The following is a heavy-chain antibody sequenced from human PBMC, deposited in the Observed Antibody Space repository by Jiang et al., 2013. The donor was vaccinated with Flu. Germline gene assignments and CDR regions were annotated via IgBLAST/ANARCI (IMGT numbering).Heavy chain of an antibody. V-gene: IGHV1-8*01. J-gene: IGHJ5*02. Sequence: SGAEVKKPGASVKVSCKASGYTFTSYDINWVRQATGQGLEWMGWMNPNSGNTGYAQKFQGRVTMTRNTSISTAYMELSSLRSEDTAVYYCARGLTYYDFWSGYNWFDPWGQGTLVTVSS. CDR2: MNPNSGNT. CDR1: GYTFTSYD. D-gene: IGHD3-3*01. CDR3: ARGLTYYDFWSGYNWFDP.